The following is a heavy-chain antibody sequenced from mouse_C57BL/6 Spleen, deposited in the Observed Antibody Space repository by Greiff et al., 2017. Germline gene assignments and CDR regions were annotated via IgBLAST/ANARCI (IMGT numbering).Heavy chain of an antibody. D-gene: IGHD2-2*01. CDR2: IYPYNDGT. J-gene: IGHJ4*01. CDR3: AREGNLCYGYFYAMDY. CDR1: GYTFTSYV. Sequence: VQLQQSGPELVKPGASVKMSCKASGYTFTSYVMHWVKQKPGQGLEWIGYIYPYNDGTKYNEKFKGKATLTSDKSSSTAYMELSSLTSEDSAVYYCAREGNLCYGYFYAMDYWGQGTSVTVSS. V-gene: IGHV1-14*01.